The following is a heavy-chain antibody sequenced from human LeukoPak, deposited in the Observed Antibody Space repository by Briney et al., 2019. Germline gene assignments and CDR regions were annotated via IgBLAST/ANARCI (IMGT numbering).Heavy chain of an antibody. Sequence: GGSLRLSCAASGFTFSSYSMNWVRQAPGKGLEWVSSISSSSSYIYYADSVKGRFTISRDNAKNSLYLQMNSLRAEDTAVYYCARDLDSMVRGALNYWGQGTLVTVSS. D-gene: IGHD3-10*01. CDR3: ARDLDSMVRGALNY. CDR1: GFTFSSYS. CDR2: ISSSSSYI. J-gene: IGHJ4*02. V-gene: IGHV3-21*04.